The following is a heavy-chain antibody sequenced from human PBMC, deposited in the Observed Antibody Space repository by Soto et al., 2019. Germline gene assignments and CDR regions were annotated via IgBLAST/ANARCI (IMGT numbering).Heavy chain of an antibody. D-gene: IGHD3-10*01. Sequence: GGSLRLSCAASGFTFSSYGMHWVRQAPGKGLEWVAVISYDGSNKYYADSVKGRFTISRDNSKNTLYLQMNSLRAEDTAVYYWATNNGLGSYGAFDIWGQGPMVTVSS. CDR1: GFTFSSYG. V-gene: IGHV3-30*03. CDR2: ISYDGSNK. J-gene: IGHJ3*02. CDR3: ATNNGLGSYGAFDI.